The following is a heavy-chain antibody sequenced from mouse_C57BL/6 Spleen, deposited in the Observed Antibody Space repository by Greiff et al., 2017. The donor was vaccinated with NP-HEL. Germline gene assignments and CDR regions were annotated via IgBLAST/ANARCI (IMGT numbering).Heavy chain of an antibody. CDR3: ARVGYDFSWFAY. Sequence: DVKLVESEGGLVQPGSSMKLSCTASGFTFSDYYMAWVRQVPEKGLEWVANINYDGSSTYYLDSLKSRFIISRDNAKNILYLQMSSLKSEDTATYYCARVGYDFSWFAYWGQGTLVTVSA. V-gene: IGHV5-16*01. J-gene: IGHJ3*01. CDR2: INYDGSST. D-gene: IGHD2-4*01. CDR1: GFTFSDYY.